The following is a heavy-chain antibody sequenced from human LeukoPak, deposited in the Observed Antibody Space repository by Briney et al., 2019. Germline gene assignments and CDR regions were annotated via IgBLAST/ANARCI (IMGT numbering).Heavy chain of an antibody. CDR1: GYTFTSYD. Sequence: GASVKVSCKASGYTFTSYDINWVRQATGQGLEWMGWINPNSGGTNYAQKFQGRVTMTSDTSISTAYMELRSLRSDDTAVYYCARGGGYSGYDIDPYFDYWGQGTLVTVSS. J-gene: IGHJ4*02. V-gene: IGHV1-2*02. CDR3: ARGGGYSGYDIDPYFDY. D-gene: IGHD5-12*01. CDR2: INPNSGGT.